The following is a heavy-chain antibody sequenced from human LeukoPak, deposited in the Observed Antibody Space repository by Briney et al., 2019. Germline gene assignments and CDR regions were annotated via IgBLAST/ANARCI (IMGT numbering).Heavy chain of an antibody. V-gene: IGHV3-21*01. CDR2: ISSSSYI. CDR1: GFTFSSYS. CDR3: ASLGRNGVELSSGY. J-gene: IGHJ4*02. Sequence: KPGGSLRLSCAASGFTFSSYSMNWVRQAPGKGLEWVSSISSSSYIYYADSMKGRFTISRDNAKNSLYLQMNSLRAEDTAVYYCASLGRNGVELSSGYWGQGTLVTVSS. D-gene: IGHD1-7*01.